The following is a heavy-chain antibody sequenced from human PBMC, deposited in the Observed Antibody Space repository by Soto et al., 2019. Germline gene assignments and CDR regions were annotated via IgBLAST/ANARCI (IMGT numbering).Heavy chain of an antibody. CDR1: GSTFFTHA. D-gene: IGHD6-19*01. CDR2: ISYDGGSE. CDR3: AREKSSQWLASFDF. J-gene: IGHJ4*02. Sequence: GGSLRLSCEASGSTFFTHAMHWVRQAPGKGLEWVAVISYDGGSEYYADSVRGRFSVSRDNSKNTLYLQINNLRREDTALYYCAREKSSQWLASFDFWGQGTQVTVSS. V-gene: IGHV3-30*14.